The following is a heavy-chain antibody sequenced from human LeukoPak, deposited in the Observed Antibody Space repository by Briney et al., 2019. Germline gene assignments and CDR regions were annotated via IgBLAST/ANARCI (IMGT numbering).Heavy chain of an antibody. CDR1: GFTFSSYA. CDR2: ISYDGSNK. J-gene: IGHJ6*02. CDR3: ARDTEFGNVYYYYGMDV. D-gene: IGHD3-10*01. Sequence: GGSLRLSCAASGFTFSSYAMHWVRQAPGKGLEWVAVISYDGSNKYYADSVKGRFTISRDNSKNTLYLQMNSLRAEDTAVYYCARDTEFGNVYYYYGMDVWGQGTTVTVSS. V-gene: IGHV3-30*04.